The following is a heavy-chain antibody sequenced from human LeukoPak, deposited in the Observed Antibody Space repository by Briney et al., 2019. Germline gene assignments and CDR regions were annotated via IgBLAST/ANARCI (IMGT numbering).Heavy chain of an antibody. CDR2: IYYSGST. V-gene: IGHV4-59*01. Sequence: SETLSLTCTVSGGSISSYYWSWIRQPPGKGLEWIGYIYYSGSTNYNPSLKSRVTISVDTSKNQFSLKLTSVTAADTAVYYCARGDSGSFSQFDCWGQGTLVTVSS. D-gene: IGHD1-26*01. CDR1: GGSISSYY. J-gene: IGHJ4*02. CDR3: ARGDSGSFSQFDC.